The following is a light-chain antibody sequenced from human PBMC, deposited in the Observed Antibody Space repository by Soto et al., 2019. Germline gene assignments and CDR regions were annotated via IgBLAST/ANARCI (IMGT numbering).Light chain of an antibody. CDR2: AAS. Sequence: AIRMTQSPSSLSASTGDRVTITCRASQGISSYLAWYQQKPGKAHKLLIYAASTLQSGVPSRFSGSVSGTDFTLTISCLQSEDVATYYCQQYYSYPGTFGGGTKVEIK. CDR3: QQYYSYPGT. CDR1: QGISSY. V-gene: IGKV1-8*01. J-gene: IGKJ4*01.